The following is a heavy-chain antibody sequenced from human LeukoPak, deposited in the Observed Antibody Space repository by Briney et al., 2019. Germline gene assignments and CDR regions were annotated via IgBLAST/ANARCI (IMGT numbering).Heavy chain of an antibody. CDR3: ARDRFYYYDSSGYSPGFDY. J-gene: IGHJ4*02. V-gene: IGHV6-1*01. Sequence: SQTPSLTCAISGDSVSSNSAAWNWIRQSPSRGLEWLGRTYYRSKWYNDYAVSVKSRITINPDTSKNQFSLQLNSVTPEDTAVYYCARDRFYYYDSSGYSPGFDYWGQGTLVTVSS. D-gene: IGHD3-22*01. CDR1: GDSVSSNSAA. CDR2: TYYRSKWYN.